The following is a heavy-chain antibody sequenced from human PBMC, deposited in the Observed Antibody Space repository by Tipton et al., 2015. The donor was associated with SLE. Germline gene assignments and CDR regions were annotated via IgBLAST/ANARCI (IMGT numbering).Heavy chain of an antibody. CDR2: IYTSGST. Sequence: LRLSCTVSGGSISSGSYYWSWIRQPAGKGLEWIGRIYTSGSTNYNPSLKSRVTISVDTSKKQFSLKLSSVTAADTAVYYCATTAAADKGWFDPWGQGNLVTVSS. CDR1: GGSISSGSYY. J-gene: IGHJ5*02. CDR3: ATTAAADKGWFDP. D-gene: IGHD6-13*01. V-gene: IGHV4-61*02.